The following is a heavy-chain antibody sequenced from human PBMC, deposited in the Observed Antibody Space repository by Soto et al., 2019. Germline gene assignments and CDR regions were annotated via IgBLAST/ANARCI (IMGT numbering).Heavy chain of an antibody. CDR2: LDWNSGRT. CDR3: AVPGGDSSGYYRYYFDY. J-gene: IGHJ4*02. Sequence: LSLTCTVSGGSISSYYWSWIRQPPGKGLEWVAGLDWNSGRTDYVDSVKGRFIIFSDNAKNSLSLQMNSLRVEDSAVYYCAVPGGDSSGYYRYYFDYWGQGTLVTVSS. V-gene: IGHV3-9*01. CDR1: GGSISSYY. D-gene: IGHD3-22*01.